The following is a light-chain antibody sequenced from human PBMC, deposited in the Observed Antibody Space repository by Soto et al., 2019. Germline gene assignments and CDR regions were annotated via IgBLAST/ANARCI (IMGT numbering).Light chain of an antibody. V-gene: IGLV3-9*01. CDR1: NIGSKN. Sequence: SYELTQPLSVSVALGQTARLTCGGNNIGSKNVHWYQQVPGQAPVLVIYRDTNRPSGIPERFSGSKSGNTATLTISRAQAGDEADYYCQVWDSNTWVFGGGTKLTVL. CDR2: RDT. J-gene: IGLJ3*02. CDR3: QVWDSNTWV.